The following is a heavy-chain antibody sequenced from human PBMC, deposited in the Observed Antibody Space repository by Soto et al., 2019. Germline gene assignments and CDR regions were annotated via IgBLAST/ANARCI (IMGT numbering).Heavy chain of an antibody. CDR1: GFTFSSYA. V-gene: IGHV3-30-3*01. CDR2: ISYDGSNK. CDR3: ARDLKIGGTIFGVVNWFDP. Sequence: GGSLRLSCAASGFTFSSYAMHWVRQAPGKGLEWVAVISYDGSNKYYADSVKGRFTISRDNSKNTLYLQMNSLRAEDTAVYYCARDLKIGGTIFGVVNWFDPWGQGTLVTVSS. D-gene: IGHD3-3*01. J-gene: IGHJ5*02.